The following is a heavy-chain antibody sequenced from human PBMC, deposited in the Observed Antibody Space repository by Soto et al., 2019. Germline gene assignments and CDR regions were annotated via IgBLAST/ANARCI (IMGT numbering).Heavy chain of an antibody. CDR3: ARHRGPTGPTS. J-gene: IGHJ5*02. CDR2: MYHSGNT. V-gene: IGHV4-39*01. D-gene: IGHD3-10*01. Sequence: QLQLQESGPGLVKPSETLSLTCTVSGDSISSNNYHWGWIRQPPGKGLEWIGSMYHSGNTYHNPSLKSRVTISVDTSKNQLSLNLRSVTAADTAVYYCARHRGPTGPTSWGQGTLVTVSS. CDR1: GDSISSNNYH.